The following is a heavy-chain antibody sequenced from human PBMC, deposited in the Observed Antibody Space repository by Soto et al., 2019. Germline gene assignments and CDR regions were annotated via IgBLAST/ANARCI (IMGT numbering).Heavy chain of an antibody. V-gene: IGHV4-34*01. CDR1: GGSFSGYY. D-gene: IGHD3-9*01. CDR3: ALYYDILTGYYPIYGMDV. J-gene: IGHJ6*02. Sequence: SETLSLTCAVYGGSFSGYYWSWIRQPPGKGLEWIGEINHSGSTNYNPSLKSRVTISVDTSKNQFSLKLSSVTAADTAVYYCALYYDILTGYYPIYGMDVWGQGTTVTLSS. CDR2: INHSGST.